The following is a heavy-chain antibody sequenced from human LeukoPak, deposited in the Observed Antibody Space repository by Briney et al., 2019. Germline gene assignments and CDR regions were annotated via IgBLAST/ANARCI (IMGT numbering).Heavy chain of an antibody. CDR3: ARGGYNYGFYY. Sequence: SETLSLTCTVSGGSISSSSYYWGWIRQPPGKGLEWIGIIYYSGSTYYNPSLKSRLTISVDTSKNQFSLKVSSVTAADTAVYYCARGGYNYGFYYWGPGTLVTVSS. D-gene: IGHD5-18*01. V-gene: IGHV4-39*01. CDR2: IYYSGST. CDR1: GGSISSSSYY. J-gene: IGHJ4*02.